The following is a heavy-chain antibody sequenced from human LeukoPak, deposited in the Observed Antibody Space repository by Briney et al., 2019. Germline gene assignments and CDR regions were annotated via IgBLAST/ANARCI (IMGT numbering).Heavy chain of an antibody. D-gene: IGHD3-10*01. J-gene: IGHJ4*02. CDR3: AKERGVWFGELFIGY. CDR2: ISYDGSNK. Sequence: GGSLRLSCAASGFTFSSYGMHWVRQAPGKGLAWVAVISYDGSNKYYADSVKGRFTISRDNSKNTLYLQMNSLRAEDTAVYYCAKERGVWFGELFIGYWGQGTLVTVSS. CDR1: GFTFSSYG. V-gene: IGHV3-30*18.